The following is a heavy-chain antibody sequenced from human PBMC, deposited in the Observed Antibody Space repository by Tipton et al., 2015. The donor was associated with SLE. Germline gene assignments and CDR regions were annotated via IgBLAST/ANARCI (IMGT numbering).Heavy chain of an antibody. Sequence: TLSLTCAVYGGSFSGYSWSWIRQPPGKGLEWIGYIYHSGSTYYNPSLKSRVTISVDRSKNQFSLKLSSVTAADTAVYYCARVHIVVVIRAIDYWGQGTLVTVSS. CDR2: IYHSGST. CDR3: ARVHIVVVIRAIDY. CDR1: GGSFSGYS. V-gene: IGHV4-30-2*01. D-gene: IGHD3-22*01. J-gene: IGHJ4*02.